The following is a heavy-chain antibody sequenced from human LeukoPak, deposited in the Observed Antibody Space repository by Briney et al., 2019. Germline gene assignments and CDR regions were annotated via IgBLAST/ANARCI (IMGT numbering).Heavy chain of an antibody. D-gene: IGHD1-26*01. V-gene: IGHV1-24*01. CDR1: GGTFSSYA. J-gene: IGHJ3*02. CDR2: FDPEDGET. Sequence: ASVKVSCKASGGTFSSYAISWVRQAPGKGLEWMGGFDPEDGETIYAQKFQGRVTMTEDTSTDTAYMELSSLRSEDTAVYYCATVYSGSYPDAFDIWGQGTMVTVSS. CDR3: ATVYSGSYPDAFDI.